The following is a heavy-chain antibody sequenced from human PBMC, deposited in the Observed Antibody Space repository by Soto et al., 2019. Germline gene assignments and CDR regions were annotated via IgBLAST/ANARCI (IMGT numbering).Heavy chain of an antibody. D-gene: IGHD4-4*01. CDR1: GGSISSYY. CDR2: IYYSGST. J-gene: IGHJ6*02. Sequence: SETLSLTCTVSGGSISSYYWSWIRQPPGKGLEWIGYIYYSGSTNYNPSLKSRVTISVDTSKNQFSLKLSSVTAADTAVYYCARGYSNHYYYYYGMDVWGQGTTVTVSS. V-gene: IGHV4-59*01. CDR3: ARGYSNHYYYYYGMDV.